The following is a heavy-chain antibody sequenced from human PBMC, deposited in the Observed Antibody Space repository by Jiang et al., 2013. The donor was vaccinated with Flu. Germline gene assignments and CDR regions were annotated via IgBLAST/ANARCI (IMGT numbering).Heavy chain of an antibody. D-gene: IGHD4-17*01. CDR2: ISGSGGST. J-gene: IGHJ5*02. V-gene: IGHV3-23*01. Sequence: VQLLESGGGLVQPGGSLRLSCAASGFTFSSYAMSGVRQAPGRGLEWVSAISGSGGSTYYADSVKGRFTISRDNSKNTLYLQMNSLRAEDTAVYYCANQDGDYLVYNWFDPWGQGTLVTVSS. CDR3: ANQDGDYLVYNWFDP. CDR1: GFTFSSYA.